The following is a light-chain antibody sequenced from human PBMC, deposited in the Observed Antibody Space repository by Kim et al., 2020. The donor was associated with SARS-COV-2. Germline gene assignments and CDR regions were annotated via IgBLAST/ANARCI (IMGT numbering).Light chain of an antibody. Sequence: ELTQPPSASGTPGQRVTISCSGSSSNIEKNYVYWYQQVPGTAPKVLIYVNNRRPSGVPDRFSGSKSGTSASLAISGLRSEDEADYYCAAWDDRLSGRVFGGGTQLTVL. CDR1: SSNIEKNY. CDR3: AAWDDRLSGRV. V-gene: IGLV1-47*01. J-gene: IGLJ3*02. CDR2: VNN.